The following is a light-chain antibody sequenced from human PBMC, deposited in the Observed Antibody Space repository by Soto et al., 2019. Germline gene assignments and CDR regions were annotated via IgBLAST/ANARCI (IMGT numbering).Light chain of an antibody. J-gene: IGLJ2*01. CDR1: SSDVGGYNY. CDR3: SSYTSSSTLV. Sequence: QSALTKPASVSGSPGQSITISCTGTSSDVGGYNYVSWYQQHPGKAPKLMIYDVSNRPSGVSNRFSGSKSGNTASLTISGLQAEDEADYYCSSYTSSSTLVFGGVTKLTV. CDR2: DVS. V-gene: IGLV2-14*01.